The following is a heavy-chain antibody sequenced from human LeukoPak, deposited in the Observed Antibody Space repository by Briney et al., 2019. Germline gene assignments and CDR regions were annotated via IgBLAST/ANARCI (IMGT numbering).Heavy chain of an antibody. D-gene: IGHD2-15*01. J-gene: IGHJ4*02. Sequence: KAGGSLRLSCAASGFTFSNSSMNWVRQAPGKGLEWVSSIRSRSAYIYYADSVKGRFTISRDNAKNSLYLQMNSLRAEDTAMYYCARGYSSGLFAGGYFDYWGQGSLVTVSS. CDR2: IRSRSAYI. V-gene: IGHV3-21*01. CDR1: GFTFSNSS. CDR3: ARGYSSGLFAGGYFDY.